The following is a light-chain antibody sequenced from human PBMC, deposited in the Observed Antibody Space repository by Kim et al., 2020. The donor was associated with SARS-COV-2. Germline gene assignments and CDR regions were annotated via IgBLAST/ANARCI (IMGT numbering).Light chain of an antibody. J-gene: IGLJ2*01. CDR1: NSNVGNNY. Sequence: GQMVSISCSGRNSNVGNNYVSWYRQFPRTAPKLLIYDNNKRPSGIPGRFFGSKSGTSAILAITGLQTGDEADYYCGTWDSSLTARVFGGGTQLTVL. V-gene: IGLV1-51*01. CDR2: DNN. CDR3: GTWDSSLTARV.